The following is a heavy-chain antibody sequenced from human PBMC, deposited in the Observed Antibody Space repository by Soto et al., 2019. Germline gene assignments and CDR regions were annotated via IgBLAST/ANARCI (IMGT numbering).Heavy chain of an antibody. D-gene: IGHD2-2*01. V-gene: IGHV1-18*04. J-gene: IGHJ5*02. CDR2: ISAYNGNT. CDR3: ARVEGCSCTSCSNWFDP. Sequence: ASVKVSCKASGYTFTSYGISWVRQAPGQGLEWMGWISAYNGNTNYAQKLQGRVTMTTDTSTSTAYMELRSLRSDDTAVYYCARVEGCSCTSCSNWFDPWGQGTLVTVSS. CDR1: GYTFTSYG.